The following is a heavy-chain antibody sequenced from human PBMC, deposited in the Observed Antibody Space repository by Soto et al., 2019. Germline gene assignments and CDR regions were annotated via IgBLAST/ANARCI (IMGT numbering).Heavy chain of an antibody. CDR3: ARTDCSGGSCYTRYGMDV. Sequence: GESLKISFKGSGYSFTSYWIGWVRQMPGKGLEWMGIIYPGDSDTRYSPSFQGQVTISADKSISTAYLQWSSLKASDTAMYYCARTDCSGGSCYTRYGMDVWGQGTTVTVSS. D-gene: IGHD2-15*01. J-gene: IGHJ6*02. V-gene: IGHV5-51*01. CDR1: GYSFTSYW. CDR2: IYPGDSDT.